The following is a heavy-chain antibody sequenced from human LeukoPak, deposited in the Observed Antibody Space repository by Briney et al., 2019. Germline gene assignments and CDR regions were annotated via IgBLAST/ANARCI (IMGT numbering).Heavy chain of an antibody. CDR1: GGSISSSNYD. V-gene: IGHV4-39*01. CDR2: IYYSGTT. Sequence: SETLSLTCTVSGGSISSSNYDWGWIRQPPGKGLEWIGTIYYSGTTYYNPSLESRVTISEDTSKNQFSLTLRAVTAADTAVYYCARQISDYYYYDMDVWGKGTTVTVSS. CDR3: ARQISDYYYYDMDV. D-gene: IGHD3-10*01. J-gene: IGHJ6*03.